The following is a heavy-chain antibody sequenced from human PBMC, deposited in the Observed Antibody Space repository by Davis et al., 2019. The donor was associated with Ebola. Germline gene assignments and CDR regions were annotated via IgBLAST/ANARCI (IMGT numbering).Heavy chain of an antibody. CDR1: GFTVSSNY. J-gene: IGHJ4*02. CDR2: IYSGGST. V-gene: IGHV3-53*01. CDR3: AAATVTTVYFDY. Sequence: GESLKISCAASGFTVSSNYMSWVRQAPGKGLEWVSVIYSGGSTYYADSVKGRFTISRDNSKNTLYLQMNSLRAEDTAVYYCAAATVTTVYFDYWGQGTLVTVSS. D-gene: IGHD4-17*01.